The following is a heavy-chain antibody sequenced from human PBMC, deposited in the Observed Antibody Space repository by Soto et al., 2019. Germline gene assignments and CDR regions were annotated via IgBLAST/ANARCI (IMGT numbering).Heavy chain of an antibody. CDR3: ARDLWGYCGTDCYPLDV. CDR1: GDSIGGYY. D-gene: IGHD2-21*02. J-gene: IGHJ6*02. V-gene: IGHV4-59*01. CDR2: MYNTGST. Sequence: PPDTLSHTYTDSGDSIGGYYWWWIRQPPGKGLEWIGYMYNTGSTVYNPSFKSRVTISVDTSKNQFSLKLNSVTAADTAVYYCARDLWGYCGTDCYPLDVWGQGTTVTVS.